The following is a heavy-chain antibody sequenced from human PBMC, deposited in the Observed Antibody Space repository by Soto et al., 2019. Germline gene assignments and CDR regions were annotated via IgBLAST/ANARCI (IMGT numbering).Heavy chain of an antibody. CDR1: GYTFTNFG. CDR3: ARDPLRSNFNYGMGV. Sequence: QVQLVQSGAEVKKPGASVKVSCKASGYTFTNFGFSWVRQAPGQGLEWMGWISAYDANTNYAQKVQDRVTMTTDTYTSTVYMELRSLRSDDTAVYYCARDPLRSNFNYGMGVWGQGTTVTVSS. CDR2: ISAYDANT. V-gene: IGHV1-18*01. J-gene: IGHJ6*02. D-gene: IGHD5-12*01.